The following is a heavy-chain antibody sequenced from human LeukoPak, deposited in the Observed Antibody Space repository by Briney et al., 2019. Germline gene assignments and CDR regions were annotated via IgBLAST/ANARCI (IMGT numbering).Heavy chain of an antibody. CDR2: IYTSGST. J-gene: IGHJ3*02. D-gene: IGHD3-10*01. V-gene: IGHV4-4*07. Sequence: PSETLSLTCTVSGGSISSYYWGWIRQPARKGLEWIGRIYTSGSTNYNPSLKSRVTMSVDTSKNQFSLKLSSVTAADTAVYYCARDTITMVQGVWAFDIWGQGTMVTVSS. CDR3: ARDTITMVQGVWAFDI. CDR1: GGSISSYY.